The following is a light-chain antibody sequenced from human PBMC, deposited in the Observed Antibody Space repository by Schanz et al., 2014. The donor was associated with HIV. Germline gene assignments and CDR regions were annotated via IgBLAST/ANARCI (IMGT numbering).Light chain of an antibody. J-gene: IGLJ3*02. V-gene: IGLV2-11*01. CDR1: SSDVGGYNY. Sequence: QSVLTQPRSVSGSPGQSVTISCTGTSSDVGGYNYVSWYQQRPGKAPKLIIYDVTKRPSGVPDRFSGSKSGTSASLAITGLQAEDEADYYCQSYDSGLSGWVFGGGTKLTVL. CDR3: QSYDSGLSGWV. CDR2: DVT.